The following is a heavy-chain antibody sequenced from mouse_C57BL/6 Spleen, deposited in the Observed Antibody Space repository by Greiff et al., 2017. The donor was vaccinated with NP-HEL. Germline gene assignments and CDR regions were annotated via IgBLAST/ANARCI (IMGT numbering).Heavy chain of an antibody. CDR1: GYTFTSYW. CDR2: INPSNGGT. CDR3: LMGFYGNYAMDY. D-gene: IGHD2-1*01. V-gene: IGHV1-53*01. J-gene: IGHJ4*01. Sequence: VKLQQPGTELVKPGASVKLSCEASGYTFTSYWMHWVKQRPGQGLEWIGNINPSNGGTNYNEKFKSKATLTVDKSSSTAYMQLSSLTSEDSAVYYCLMGFYGNYAMDYWGQGTSVTVSS.